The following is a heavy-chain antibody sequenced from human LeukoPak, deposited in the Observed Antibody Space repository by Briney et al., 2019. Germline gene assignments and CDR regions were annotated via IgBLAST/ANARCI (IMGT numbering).Heavy chain of an antibody. CDR3: ARGKQWLGPFDY. J-gene: IGHJ4*02. CDR1: GGPISSYY. V-gene: IGHV4-59*01. D-gene: IGHD6-19*01. CDR2: IYYSGST. Sequence: SETLSLTCTVSGGPISSYYWSWIRQPPGKGLEWIGYIYYSGSTNYNPSLKSRVTISVDTSKNQFSLKLSSVTAADTAVYDCARGKQWLGPFDYWGQGTLVTVSS.